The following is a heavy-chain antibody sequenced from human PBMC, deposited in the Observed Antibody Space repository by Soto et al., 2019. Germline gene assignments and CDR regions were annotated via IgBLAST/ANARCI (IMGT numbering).Heavy chain of an antibody. CDR1: GGSVSSGSHY. CDR2: MYYIGST. V-gene: IGHV4-61*01. J-gene: IGHJ3*02. CDR3: ATTARWWDGSGYAFDI. D-gene: IGHD3-22*01. Sequence: PSETLSLTCTVSGGSVSSGSHYWSWIRQPPGKGLEWIGYMYYIGSTNYNPSLKSRVTISVDTSKNQFSLKLSSVTAADTAVYYCATTARWWDGSGYAFDIWGQGTRVTVSS.